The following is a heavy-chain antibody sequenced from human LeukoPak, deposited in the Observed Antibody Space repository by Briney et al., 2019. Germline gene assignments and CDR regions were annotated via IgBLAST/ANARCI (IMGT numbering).Heavy chain of an antibody. J-gene: IGHJ4*02. V-gene: IGHV3-23*01. D-gene: IGHD2-15*01. CDR3: AKGQGGRWWSDADFNY. CDR2: MSGSGGKT. CDR1: GFTFSNYG. Sequence: GGSLRLSCSTSGFTFSNYGMAWVRQAPGKGLEWVSAMSGSGGKTYYADSVKGRFTISRDTSNNTLYLLMNSLRPEDTAVYYCAKGQGGRWWSDADFNYWGQGTLVTVSS.